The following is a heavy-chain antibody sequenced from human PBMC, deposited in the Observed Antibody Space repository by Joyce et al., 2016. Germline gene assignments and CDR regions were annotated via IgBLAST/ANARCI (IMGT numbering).Heavy chain of an antibody. D-gene: IGHD3-3*01. CDR3: ARHAFWRLDL. CDR1: GFTFTDYW. CDR2: IRPDGGEK. Sequence: DVQLVDSGGDLVQPGESLRLSCAASGFTFTDYWMTWIRQAPGKGLEWVANIRPDGGEKYYVDSIKGRFTISRDNAKNALFLQMNNLGAGDTAVYYCARHAFWRLDLWGQGTLVTVSA. V-gene: IGHV3-7*01. J-gene: IGHJ5*02.